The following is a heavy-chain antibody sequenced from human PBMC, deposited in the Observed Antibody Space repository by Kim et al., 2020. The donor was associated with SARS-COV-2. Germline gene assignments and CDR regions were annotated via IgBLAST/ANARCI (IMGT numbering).Heavy chain of an antibody. D-gene: IGHD2-15*01. V-gene: IGHV3-23*01. J-gene: IGHJ4*02. Sequence: GGSLRLSCVASGFSFGTFDMRWVRQAPGKGLEWVSLIKRPDDSTYYAESVKGRFTVSRDSARNTLYLQMNSLRADDTAVYYCGNGAWLDYWGPGTLVTVSS. CDR1: GFSFGTFD. CDR2: IKRPDDST. CDR3: GNGAWLDY.